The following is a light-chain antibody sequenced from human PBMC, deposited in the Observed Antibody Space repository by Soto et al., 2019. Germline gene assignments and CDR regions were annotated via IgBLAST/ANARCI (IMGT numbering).Light chain of an antibody. CDR3: QQYDTSPLT. J-gene: IGKJ1*01. Sequence: DSVLTQSPGTLSLSPGERATLSCRASQSVISNYLAWYQQKRGQAPRLLIYGASSRATGIPTRFSGSGSGTDFTLTISSLEPEDFAVYYCQQYDTSPLTFGQGTKVEI. V-gene: IGKV3-20*01. CDR2: GAS. CDR1: QSVISNY.